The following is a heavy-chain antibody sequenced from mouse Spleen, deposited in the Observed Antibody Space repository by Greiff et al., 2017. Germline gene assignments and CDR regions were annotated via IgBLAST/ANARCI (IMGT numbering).Heavy chain of an antibody. D-gene: IGHD2-5*01. CDR1: GYTFTSYG. Sequence: QVQLQQSGAELARPGASVKLSCKASGYTFTSYGISWVKQRTGQGLEWIGEIYPRSGNTYYNEKFKGKATLTADKSSSTAYMELRSLTSEDSAVYFCARGYYSNYVWFAYWGQGTLVTVSA. CDR2: IYPRSGNT. J-gene: IGHJ3*01. CDR3: ARGYYSNYVWFAY. V-gene: IGHV1-81*01.